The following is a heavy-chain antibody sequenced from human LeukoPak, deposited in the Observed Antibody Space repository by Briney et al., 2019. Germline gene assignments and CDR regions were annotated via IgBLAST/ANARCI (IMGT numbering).Heavy chain of an antibody. CDR2: IYYSVTT. CDR3: ARLYGSGPQILFDY. J-gene: IGHJ4*02. V-gene: IGHV4-39*07. Sequence: SETLSLTCTVSGDSISSSSYYWGWIRQPPGKGLEWIGSIYYSVTTYYNPSLKSRVTISVDTSKNQFSLKLSSVTAADTAVYYCARLYGSGPQILFDYWGQGTLVTVSS. CDR1: GDSISSSSYY. D-gene: IGHD3-10*01.